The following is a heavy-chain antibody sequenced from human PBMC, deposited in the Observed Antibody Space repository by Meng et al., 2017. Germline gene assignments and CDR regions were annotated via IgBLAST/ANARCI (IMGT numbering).Heavy chain of an antibody. J-gene: IGHJ4*02. V-gene: IGHV4-34*01. CDR3: ARRGIAARPFYY. CDR1: GGSFSGYY. Sequence: VLLQQWGAGLLKPSETLSLTCAVYGGSFSGYYWSWIRQPPGKGLEWIGEINHSGSTNYNPSLKSRVTISVDTSKNQFSLKLSSVTAADTAVYYCARRGIAARPFYYWGQGTLVTVSS. D-gene: IGHD6-6*01. CDR2: INHSGST.